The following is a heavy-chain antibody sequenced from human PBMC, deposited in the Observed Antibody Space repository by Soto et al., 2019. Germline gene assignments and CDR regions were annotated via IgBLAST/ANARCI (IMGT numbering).Heavy chain of an antibody. CDR1: GGSISSGDYY. J-gene: IGHJ6*02. Sequence: QVQLQESGPGLVKPSQTLSLTCTVSGGSISSGDYYWSWIRQPPGKGLAGIGYIYYSGSTYYNPALPSRVTISVDTSKNQFSLKLSSVTAADTAVYYCARDYGEHYGMDVWGQGTTVTVSS. CDR3: ARDYGEHYGMDV. CDR2: IYYSGST. V-gene: IGHV4-30-4*01. D-gene: IGHD4-17*01.